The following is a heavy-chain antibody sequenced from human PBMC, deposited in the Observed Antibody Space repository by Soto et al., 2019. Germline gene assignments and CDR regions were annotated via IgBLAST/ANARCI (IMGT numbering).Heavy chain of an antibody. V-gene: IGHV4-59*01. CDR2: VSSSGST. CDR1: GGSISGEH. CDR3: ASGFYDSRGYSEAFDV. D-gene: IGHD3-22*01. Sequence: PSETLSLTCTVSGGSISGEHLNWIRQPPGKGLEWIAYVSSSGSTKYNPSLKSRVTISIDTTKNQFSLRLSSVTTADTAVYYCASGFYDSRGYSEAFDVWGQGTKVTV. J-gene: IGHJ3*01.